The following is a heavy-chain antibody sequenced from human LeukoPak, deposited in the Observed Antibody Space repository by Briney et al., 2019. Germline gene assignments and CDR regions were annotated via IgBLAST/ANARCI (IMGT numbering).Heavy chain of an antibody. CDR1: GGSFSGYY. CDR2: ISHSGST. CDR3: ARGLRLGSSGYYKRYNWFDP. Sequence: PSETLSLTCAVYGGSFSGYYWSWIRQPPGKGLEWIGEISHSGSTNYNPSLKSRVTISVDTSKNQFSLKLSSVTAADTAVYYCARGLRLGSSGYYKRYNWFDPWGQGTLVTVSS. D-gene: IGHD3-22*01. J-gene: IGHJ5*02. V-gene: IGHV4-34*01.